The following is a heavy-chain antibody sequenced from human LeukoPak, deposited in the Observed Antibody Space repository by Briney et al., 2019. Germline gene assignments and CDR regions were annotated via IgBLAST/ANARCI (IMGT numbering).Heavy chain of an antibody. CDR1: GGSFSGYY. CDR3: ARGQEGSSYGYDFDY. Sequence: PSETLSLTCAVYGGSFSGYYWSWIRQPPGKGLEWIGEINHSGSTNYNPSLKSRVTISVDTSKNQFSLKLSSVTAADTAVYYCARGQEGSSYGYDFDYWGQGTLVTVSS. CDR2: INHSGST. V-gene: IGHV4-34*01. J-gene: IGHJ4*02. D-gene: IGHD5-18*01.